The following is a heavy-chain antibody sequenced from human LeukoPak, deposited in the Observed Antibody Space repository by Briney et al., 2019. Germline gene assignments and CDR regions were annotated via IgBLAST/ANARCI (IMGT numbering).Heavy chain of an antibody. CDR1: GYTFTGYY. CDR3: ARGAYSSSAWFDP. CDR2: INPNSGGT. D-gene: IGHD6-6*01. J-gene: IGHJ5*02. V-gene: IGHV1-2*02. Sequence: ASVKVSCKASGYTFTGYYMHWVRQARGQGIEWMGWINPNSGGTNYAQKFQGRVTMTRDTSISTAYMELSRLRSDDTAVYYCARGAYSSSAWFDPWGQGTLVTVSS.